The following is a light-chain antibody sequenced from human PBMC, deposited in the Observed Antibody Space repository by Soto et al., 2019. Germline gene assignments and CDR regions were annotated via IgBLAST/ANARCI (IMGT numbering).Light chain of an antibody. Sequence: EILLTQSPATLSVSPGGRATLSCRASQSISDTLAWYQQKPGQAPGLLIYGESNRATGIPARFSGIGSGTDFTLTISSLEPEELALYDCQQRDKWPITFGQLTRLELK. CDR1: QSISDT. J-gene: IGKJ5*01. V-gene: IGKV3-11*01. CDR2: GES. CDR3: QQRDKWPIT.